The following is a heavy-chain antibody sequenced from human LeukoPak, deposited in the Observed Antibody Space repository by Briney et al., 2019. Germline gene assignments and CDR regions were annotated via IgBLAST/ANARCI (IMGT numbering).Heavy chain of an antibody. CDR1: GITVSSNY. J-gene: IGHJ4*02. CDR3: ARGTATPRFDY. CDR2: LYSGGST. V-gene: IGHV3-66*02. Sequence: PGGSLRLSCAASGITVSSNYMSWVRQAPGKGLEWVSVLYSGGSTYYTDSVKGRFTISRDNSKNTLYLQMNSLRAEDTAVYYCARGTATPRFDYWGQGTPVTVSS. D-gene: IGHD1-7*01.